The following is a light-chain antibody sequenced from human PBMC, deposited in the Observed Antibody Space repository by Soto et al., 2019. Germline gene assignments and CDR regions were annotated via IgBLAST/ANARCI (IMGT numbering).Light chain of an antibody. Sequence: DIQMTQSPSTLSASVGDRVTITCRASQSISSWLAWYQQKPGKAPKLLIFKASSLERGVPSRFSGSGSGTEFTLTISNLQPDDFATYYCQQYNSYPYTFGQGTKLEIK. J-gene: IGKJ2*01. CDR2: KAS. CDR3: QQYNSYPYT. CDR1: QSISSW. V-gene: IGKV1-5*03.